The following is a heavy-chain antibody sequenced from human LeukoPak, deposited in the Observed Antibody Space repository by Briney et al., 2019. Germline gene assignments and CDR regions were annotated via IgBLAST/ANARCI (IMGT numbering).Heavy chain of an antibody. CDR2: IYYSGST. CDR3: ARSPPKVGATIC. D-gene: IGHD1-26*01. J-gene: IGHJ4*02. Sequence: TPSETLSLTRTVSGGSISSSSYYWGWIRQPPGKGLEWIGSIYYSGSTYYNPSLKSRVTISVDTSKNQFSLKLSSVTAADTAVHYCARSPPKVGATICWGQGTLVTVSS. CDR1: GGSISSSSYY. V-gene: IGHV4-39*07.